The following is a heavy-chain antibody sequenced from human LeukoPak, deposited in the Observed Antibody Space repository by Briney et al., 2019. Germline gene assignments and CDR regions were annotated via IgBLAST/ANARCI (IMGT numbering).Heavy chain of an antibody. D-gene: IGHD6-19*01. CDR3: ARDRAGYSRGWPRDYYYYGMDV. CDR1: GYTFTGYY. V-gene: IGHV1-2*02. J-gene: IGHJ6*02. CDR2: INPNSGGT. Sequence: GASVKVSCKASGYTFTGYYMHWVRQAPGQGLEWMGWINPNSGGTNYAQKFQGRVTMTRDTSISTAYMELSRLRSDDTAVYYCARDRAGYSRGWPRDYYYYGMDVWGQGTTVTVSS.